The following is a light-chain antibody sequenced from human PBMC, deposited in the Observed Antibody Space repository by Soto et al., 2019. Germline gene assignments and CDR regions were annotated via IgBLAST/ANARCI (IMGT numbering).Light chain of an antibody. Sequence: QSVLTQPASVSGSPGQSITISCTGTSSDVGGYNYVSWYQHHRGKAPKLMIYEVSNRPSGVSNRFSGSKSGNTASLTISGLQAEDESDYHCSSYTTTFSVVFGGGTKLTVL. CDR2: EVS. J-gene: IGLJ2*01. V-gene: IGLV2-14*01. CDR3: SSYTTTFSVV. CDR1: SSDVGGYNY.